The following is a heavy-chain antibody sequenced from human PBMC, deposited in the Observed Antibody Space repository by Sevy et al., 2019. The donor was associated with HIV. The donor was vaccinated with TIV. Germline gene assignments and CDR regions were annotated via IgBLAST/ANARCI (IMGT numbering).Heavy chain of an antibody. CDR2: ISSDGN. CDR3: AKGKYHVAY. J-gene: IGHJ4*01. D-gene: IGHD5-12*01. CDR1: GFTFSRFG. Sequence: GGSLRLSCAASGFTFSRFGMNWVRQAPGKGLEWVARISSDGNDYAESVKGRFTISRDNSKNTLHLQMNSLKTEDTAIYYCAKGKYHVAYWGHGTLVTVSS. V-gene: IGHV3-30*18.